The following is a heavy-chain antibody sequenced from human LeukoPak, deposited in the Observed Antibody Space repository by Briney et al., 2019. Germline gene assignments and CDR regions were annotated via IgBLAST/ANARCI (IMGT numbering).Heavy chain of an antibody. J-gene: IGHJ4*02. CDR1: GYSISSGYY. CDR2: IYHSGST. D-gene: IGHD4-17*01. CDR3: AKWGTTAFDY. Sequence: PSETLSLTCAVSGYSISSGYYWGWIRPPPGKGLEWIGSIYHSGSTYNNPSLKSRVTISVDTSKSQFSLKLSSVTAADTAVFYCAKWGTTAFDYWGQGILVTVSS. V-gene: IGHV4-38-2*01.